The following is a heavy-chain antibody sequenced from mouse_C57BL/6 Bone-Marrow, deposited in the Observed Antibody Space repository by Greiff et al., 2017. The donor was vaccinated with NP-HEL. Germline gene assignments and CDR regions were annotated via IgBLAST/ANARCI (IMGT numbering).Heavy chain of an antibody. CDR1: GYTFTSYW. Sequence: QVQLQQPGAELVKPGASVKMSCKASGYTFTSYWITWVKQRPGQGLEWIGEIDPSDSYTNYNQKFKGKSTLTVDKSSSTAYMQLSSLTSEDSAVYYCARGGLEYYFDYWGQGTTLTVSS. V-gene: IGHV1-69*01. CDR2: IDPSDSYT. J-gene: IGHJ2*01. CDR3: ARGGLEYYFDY.